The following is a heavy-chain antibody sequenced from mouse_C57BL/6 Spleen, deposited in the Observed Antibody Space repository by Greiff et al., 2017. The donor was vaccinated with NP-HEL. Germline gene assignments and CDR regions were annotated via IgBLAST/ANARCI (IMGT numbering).Heavy chain of an antibody. D-gene: IGHD3-2*02. J-gene: IGHJ2*01. V-gene: IGHV1-52*01. CDR1: GYTFTSYW. CDR3: AREGTAQPYYFDY. Sequence: VQLQQPGAELVRPGSSVKLPCKASGYTFTSYWMHWVKQRPIQGLEWIGNIDPSDSETHYNQKFKDKATLTVDKSSSTAYMQLSSLTSEDSAVYYCAREGTAQPYYFDYWGQGTTLTVSS. CDR2: IDPSDSET.